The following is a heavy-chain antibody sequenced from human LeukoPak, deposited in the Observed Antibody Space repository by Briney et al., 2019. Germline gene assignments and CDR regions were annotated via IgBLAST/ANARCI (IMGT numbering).Heavy chain of an antibody. Sequence: SVKVSCKASGGTFSSYAISWVRQAPGQGLEWMGGIIPIFGTANYAQKFQGRVTITADESTSTAYMELSSLRSEDTAVYYCARGRERFLEWLPTLYYYGMDIWGQGTTVTVSS. V-gene: IGHV1-69*01. D-gene: IGHD3-3*01. CDR1: GGTFSSYA. CDR3: ARGRERFLEWLPTLYYYGMDI. CDR2: IIPIFGTA. J-gene: IGHJ6*02.